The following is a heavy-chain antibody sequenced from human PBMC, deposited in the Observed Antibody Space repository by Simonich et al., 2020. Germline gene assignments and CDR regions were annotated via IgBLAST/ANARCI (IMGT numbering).Heavy chain of an antibody. CDR2: IYHSEGT. V-gene: IGHV4-38-2*01. CDR3: ARVGYSNYYYYGMDV. J-gene: IGHJ6*02. CDR1: GYSISSGYY. Sequence: QVQLQESGPGLVKPSETLSLTCAVSGYSISSGYYWGWIRQPPGKGLEWIGSIYHSEGTYHNPSLKSRVTISVDTSKNQFSLKLSSLTAADTAVYYCARVGYSNYYYYGMDVWGQGTTVTVSS. D-gene: IGHD6-13*01.